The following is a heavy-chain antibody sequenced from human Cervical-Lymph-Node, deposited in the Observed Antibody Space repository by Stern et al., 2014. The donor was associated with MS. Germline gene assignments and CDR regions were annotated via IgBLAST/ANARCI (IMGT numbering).Heavy chain of an antibody. CDR3: ARDTSSPERSDW. CDR1: GFTVSRDY. J-gene: IGHJ4*02. D-gene: IGHD1-1*01. V-gene: IGHV3-53*01. CDR2: ITNAGST. Sequence: EVQLVESGGGVIQPGGSLRLSCTASGFTVSRDYMTWVRQAPGKGLEWVSLITNAGSTFYTDSVKGRFTISRDDSNNTVYLHMTSLRAEDTAMYYCARDTSSPERSDWWGQGTLVTVSS.